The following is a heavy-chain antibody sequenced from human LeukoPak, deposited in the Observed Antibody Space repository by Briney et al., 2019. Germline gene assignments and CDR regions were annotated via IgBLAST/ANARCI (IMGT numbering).Heavy chain of an antibody. CDR2: IYYSGST. CDR3: ARAGLGATIEYFDY. Sequence: SETLSLTCTVSGGSISSGDYYWSWIRQPPGKGLEWIGYIYYSGSTYYNPSLKSRVTISVDTSKNQFSLKLSSVTAADTAVYYCARAGLGATIEYFDYWGQGTLVTVSS. CDR1: GGSISSGDYY. D-gene: IGHD1-26*01. V-gene: IGHV4-30-4*02. J-gene: IGHJ4*02.